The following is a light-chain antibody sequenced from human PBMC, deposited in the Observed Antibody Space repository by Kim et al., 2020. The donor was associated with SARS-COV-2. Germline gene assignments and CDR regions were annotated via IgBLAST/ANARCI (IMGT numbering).Light chain of an antibody. CDR3: QKYDSAPWT. CDR1: QVINNS. CDR2: GAS. J-gene: IGKJ1*01. V-gene: IGKV1-27*01. Sequence: SFAADRVTTPCRASQVINNSLAWYQQKPGKAPTVLIYGASTLHSGVPSRFSGSGSGTDFTLTISSLQPEDVGTYYCQKYDSAPWTFGHGTKVDIK.